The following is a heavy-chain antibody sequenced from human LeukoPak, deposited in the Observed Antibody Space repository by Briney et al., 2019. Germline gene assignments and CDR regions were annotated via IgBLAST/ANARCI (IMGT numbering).Heavy chain of an antibody. D-gene: IGHD3-22*01. CDR3: AREVGRVTMIVVVIEIAWYFDL. CDR2: IYTSGST. V-gene: IGHV4-4*07. CDR1: GGSISSYY. Sequence: SETLSLTCTVSGGSISSYYWSWIRQPAGKGLEWIGRIYTSGSTNYNPPLKSRVTMSVDTSKNQFSLKLSSVTAADTAVYYCAREVGRVTMIVVVIEIAWYFDLWGRGTLVTVSS. J-gene: IGHJ2*01.